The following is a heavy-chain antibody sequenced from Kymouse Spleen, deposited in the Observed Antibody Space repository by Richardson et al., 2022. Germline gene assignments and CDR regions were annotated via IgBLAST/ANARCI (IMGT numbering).Heavy chain of an antibody. CDR1: GYTFTSYA. D-gene: IGHD3-9*01. V-gene: IGHV1-3*01. Sequence: QVQLVQSGAEVKKPGASVKVSCKASGYTFTSYAMHWVRQAPGQRLEWMGWINAGNGNTKYSQKFQGRVTITRDTSASTAYMELSSLRSEDTAVYYCAREIRYFDWLLKGAFDIWGQGTMVTVSS. CDR3: AREIRYFDWLLKGAFDI. CDR2: INAGNGNT. J-gene: IGHJ3*02.